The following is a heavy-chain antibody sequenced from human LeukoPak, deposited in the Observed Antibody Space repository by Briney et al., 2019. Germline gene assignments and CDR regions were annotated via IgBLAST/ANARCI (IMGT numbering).Heavy chain of an antibody. V-gene: IGHV1-2*06. CDR2: INPNSGAT. D-gene: IGHD2-21*02. CDR1: GYSFTGYY. Sequence: ASVKVSCKTSGYSFTGYYIHWVRQAPGQGLEWMGRINPNSGATNYAQKFQGRVTMTRDTSISTAYMELTTLRSDDTAVYYCAKSIEYCGADCYGYFDLWGRGTLVTVSS. J-gene: IGHJ2*01. CDR3: AKSIEYCGADCYGYFDL.